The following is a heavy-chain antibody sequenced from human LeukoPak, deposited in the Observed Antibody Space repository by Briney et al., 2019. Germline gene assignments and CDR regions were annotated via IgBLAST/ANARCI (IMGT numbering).Heavy chain of an antibody. V-gene: IGHV1-18*01. CDR3: ARGGRQWLVTYYYYYGMDV. CDR2: ISAYNGNT. D-gene: IGHD6-19*01. Sequence: ASVKVSCKASGYTFTSHGISWVRQAPGQGLEWMGWISAYNGNTNYAQKLQGRVTMTTDTSTSTAYMELRSLRSDDTAVYYCARGGRQWLVTYYYYYGMDVWGQGTTVTVSS. CDR1: GYTFTSHG. J-gene: IGHJ6*02.